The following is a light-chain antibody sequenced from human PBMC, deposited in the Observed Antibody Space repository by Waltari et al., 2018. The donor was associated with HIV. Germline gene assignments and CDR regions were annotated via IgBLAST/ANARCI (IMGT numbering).Light chain of an antibody. CDR3: AAWDDRLSGPHMV. Sequence: QSVLTHPPSVSGTHGQRLTNACSGSNSIIGSNLVYWYHQLPATHPKLLIYRNNQRPSGVPDRFSGSKSGTSASLAISGLRSEDESDYYCAAWDDRLSGPHMVFGGGTKLTV. V-gene: IGLV1-47*01. J-gene: IGLJ2*01. CDR1: NSIIGSNL. CDR2: RNN.